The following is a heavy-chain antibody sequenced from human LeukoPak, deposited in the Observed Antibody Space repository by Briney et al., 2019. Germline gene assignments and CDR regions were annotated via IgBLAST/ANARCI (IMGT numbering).Heavy chain of an antibody. Sequence: GGSLRLSCAASGFTFSSYAMSWVRQAPGKGLEWVSAISGGGGSTYYADSVKGRFTISRDNSKNMLCLQMNSLRAEDTAVYYCAKDRRAVAGPFDYWGQGTLVTVSS. CDR2: ISGGGGST. V-gene: IGHV3-23*01. J-gene: IGHJ4*02. CDR1: GFTFSSYA. D-gene: IGHD6-19*01. CDR3: AKDRRAVAGPFDY.